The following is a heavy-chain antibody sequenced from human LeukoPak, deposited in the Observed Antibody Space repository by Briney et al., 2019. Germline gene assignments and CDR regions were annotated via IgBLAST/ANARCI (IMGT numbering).Heavy chain of an antibody. CDR3: ARDERYDSSGYPFDY. D-gene: IGHD3-22*01. CDR1: GYTFTGYY. CDR2: IALNTGDT. Sequence: GASVKVSCKTSGYTFTGYYMHWIRQAPGQGLEWMGWIALNTGDTYSAQKFQHRVTMTRDTSISTAYLELTRLTSDDTAVYYCARDERYDSSGYPFDYWGQGTLVTVSS. V-gene: IGHV1-2*02. J-gene: IGHJ4*02.